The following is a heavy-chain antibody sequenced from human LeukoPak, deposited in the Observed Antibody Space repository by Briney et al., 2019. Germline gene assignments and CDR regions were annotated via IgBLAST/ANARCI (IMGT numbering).Heavy chain of an antibody. CDR1: GFTFSSYE. D-gene: IGHD3-22*01. J-gene: IGHJ4*02. Sequence: GGSLRLSCAASGFTFSSYELNWVRQAPGKGLEWVSYISSSGSTIYYADSLKGRFTISRDNAKNSLYLQMNSLRAEDTAVYYCARAHYYDSSGLDFWGQGTLVTVSS. CDR2: ISSSGSTI. V-gene: IGHV3-48*03. CDR3: ARAHYYDSSGLDF.